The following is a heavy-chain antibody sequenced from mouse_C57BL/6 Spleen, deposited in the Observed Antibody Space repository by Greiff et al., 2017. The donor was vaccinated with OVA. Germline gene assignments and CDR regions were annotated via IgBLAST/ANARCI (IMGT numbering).Heavy chain of an antibody. CDR3: ERPPFYYGSKNWSFDV. Sequence: EVQLVEPGGGLVKPGGSLKLSCAASGFTFSDYGMHWVRQAPEKGLEWVAYISSCSSTIYYADTVKGRFTISRDNAKNTLFLQMTSLRSEDTALYYCERPPFYYGSKNWSFDVWGTGTTVTVSS. D-gene: IGHD1-1*01. CDR2: ISSCSSTI. V-gene: IGHV5-17*01. CDR1: GFTFSDYG. J-gene: IGHJ1*03.